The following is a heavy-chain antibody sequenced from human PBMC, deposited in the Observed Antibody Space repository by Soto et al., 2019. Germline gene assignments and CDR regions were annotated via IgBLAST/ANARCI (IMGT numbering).Heavy chain of an antibody. V-gene: IGHV3-30*09. CDR2: IIYDGSKK. Sequence: HPGGSLRLSCAASGFTFSGFAMHWFRQAPGKGLEWVTVIIYDGSKKYYADSVKGRFAISRDNSKNMLYLQMNSLRPEDTAVYYCARANYGDYFDYWGQGTLVTVSS. J-gene: IGHJ4*02. CDR1: GFTFSGFA. D-gene: IGHD4-17*01. CDR3: ARANYGDYFDY.